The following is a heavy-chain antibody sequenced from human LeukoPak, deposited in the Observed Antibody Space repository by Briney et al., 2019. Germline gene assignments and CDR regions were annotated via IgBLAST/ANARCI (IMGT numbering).Heavy chain of an antibody. CDR3: AGGGYGSGSYFDYYYGMDV. CDR2: IIPIFGTA. V-gene: IGHV1-69*13. CDR1: GGTFSSYA. D-gene: IGHD3-10*01. J-gene: IGHJ6*04. Sequence: SVKVSCKASGGTFSSYAISWVRHAPGQGLEWMGGIIPIFGTANYAQKFQGRVTITADESTSTAYMELSSLRSEDTAVYYCAGGGYGSGSYFDYYYGMDVWGKGTTVTVSS.